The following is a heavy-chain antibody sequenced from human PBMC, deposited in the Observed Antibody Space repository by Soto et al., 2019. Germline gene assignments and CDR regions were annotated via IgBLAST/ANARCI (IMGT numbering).Heavy chain of an antibody. J-gene: IGHJ4*02. CDR2: LNGGGSTT. CDR3: AKGPEYDILTGCDY. D-gene: IGHD3-9*01. CDR1: GFTFSLSA. V-gene: IGHV3-23*01. Sequence: EVQLLESGGGFVQPGESLRLSCAASGFTFSLSAMSWVRQAPGRGLDWVSSLNGGGSTTDYADSVKGRFTISRDNSKNTVHLQMNSLRAEDTAVYHCAKGPEYDILTGCDYWGQGALVTVSS.